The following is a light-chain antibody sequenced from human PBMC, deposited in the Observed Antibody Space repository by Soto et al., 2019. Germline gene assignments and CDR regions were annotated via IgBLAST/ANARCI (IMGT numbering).Light chain of an antibody. CDR2: GNT. Sequence: QSVLTQPPSVSGAPGQRVTISCTGSSSDIGAGFDVHWYQHLPGTAPKLLIYGNTNRPSGVPGRFSGSKSGTSASLVITGLQDADEADYYCQSYENSRTGFYVFGTGTKLTVL. CDR1: SSDIGAGFD. V-gene: IGLV1-40*01. CDR3: QSYENSRTGFYV. J-gene: IGLJ1*01.